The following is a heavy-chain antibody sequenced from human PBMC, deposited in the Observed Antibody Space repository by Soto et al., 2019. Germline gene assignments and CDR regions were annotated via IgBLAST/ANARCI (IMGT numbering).Heavy chain of an antibody. Sequence: ASVKVSCKASGGTFSSYAISWVRQAPGQGLEWMGGIIPIFGTANYAQKFQGRVTITADKSTSTAYMGLSSLRSEDTAVYYCARGSEGVRGVIIEDYYGMDVWGQGTTVTVSS. J-gene: IGHJ6*02. CDR2: IIPIFGTA. D-gene: IGHD3-10*01. V-gene: IGHV1-69*06. CDR3: ARGSEGVRGVIIEDYYGMDV. CDR1: GGTFSSYA.